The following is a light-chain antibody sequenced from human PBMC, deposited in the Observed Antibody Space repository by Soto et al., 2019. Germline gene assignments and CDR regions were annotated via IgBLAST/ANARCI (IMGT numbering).Light chain of an antibody. CDR1: QGISNY. Sequence: DIPMTQSPSSLSTSVGDRVTISCRASQGISNYLAWYQQKPGKVPKLVIYAASTLQSGVPSRFSGSGSGTDFTLTISSLQPEDVATYYCQNYDSAPYTFGQGTQLEIK. CDR2: AAS. V-gene: IGKV1-27*01. CDR3: QNYDSAPYT. J-gene: IGKJ2*01.